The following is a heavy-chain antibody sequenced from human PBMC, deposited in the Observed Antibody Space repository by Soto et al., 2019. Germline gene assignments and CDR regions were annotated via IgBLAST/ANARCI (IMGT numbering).Heavy chain of an antibody. CDR1: VDSSRDSF. Sequence: PSETLSLTCTVSVDSSRDSFWSWVRQPPGKGLEWIGLVHHTGNTNYNPSLETRVAMLIDASANHFSLTLTSVTPADAAIYYCARGREDHVDHHFGHLFDSWGQGTLVTVSS. D-gene: IGHD3-10*01. CDR3: ARGREDHVDHHFGHLFDS. CDR2: VHHTGNT. J-gene: IGHJ4*02. V-gene: IGHV4-59*01.